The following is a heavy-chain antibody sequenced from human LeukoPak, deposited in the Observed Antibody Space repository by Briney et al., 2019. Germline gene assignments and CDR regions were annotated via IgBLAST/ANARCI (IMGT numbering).Heavy chain of an antibody. CDR3: ARGALGHSHGYYYFDY. D-gene: IGHD5-18*01. CDR2: ISSSGASI. CDR1: GFTFSSYE. J-gene: IGHJ4*02. V-gene: IGHV3-48*03. Sequence: GGSLRLSCAASGFTFSSYEMNWVRQAPGKGLEWVSYISSSGASIYYADSVKGRFTISRDNAKDSLYLQMNSLRAEDTAVYYCARGALGHSHGYYYFDYWGQGTLVTVSS.